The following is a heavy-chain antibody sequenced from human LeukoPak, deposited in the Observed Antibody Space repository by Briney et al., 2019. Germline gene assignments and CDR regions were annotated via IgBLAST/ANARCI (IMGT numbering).Heavy chain of an antibody. V-gene: IGHV4-61*02. CDR1: GGSMSSGSYY. D-gene: IGHD3-10*01. CDR3: ARGTSGSADY. Sequence: SETLSLTCTVSGGSMSSGSYYWSWIRQPAGKGLEWIGRIYTSGSTNYNPSLKSRVTISVDTSKNQFSLKLSSVTAADTAVYYRARGTSGSADYWGQGTLVTVSS. J-gene: IGHJ4*02. CDR2: IYTSGST.